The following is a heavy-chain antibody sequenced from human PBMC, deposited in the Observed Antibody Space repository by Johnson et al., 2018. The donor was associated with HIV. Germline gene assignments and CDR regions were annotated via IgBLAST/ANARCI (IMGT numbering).Heavy chain of an antibody. CDR2: ISGSGGST. V-gene: IGHV3-23*04. Sequence: VLLVESGGGVVQPGRSLRLSCAASGFTFSSYAMSWVRQAPGKGLEWVSAISGSGGSTYYADSVKGRFTISRDNSKNTLYLQMNSLRAEDTAVYYCAKVGSGYSSSSWGQGTMVTVSS. CDR3: AKVGSGYSSSS. J-gene: IGHJ3*01. CDR1: GFTFSSYA. D-gene: IGHD6-13*01.